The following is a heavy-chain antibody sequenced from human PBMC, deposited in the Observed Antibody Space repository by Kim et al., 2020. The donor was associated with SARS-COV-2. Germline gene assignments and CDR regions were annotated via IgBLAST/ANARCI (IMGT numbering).Heavy chain of an antibody. J-gene: IGHJ4*02. CDR3: ARDTGFGSIAARSNDY. Sequence: ASVKVSCKASGYTFTSYGISWVRQAPGQGLEWMGWISAYNGNTNYAQKLQGRVTMTTDTSTSTAYMELRSLRSDDTAVYYCARDTGFGSIAARSNDYWGQGTLVTVSS. V-gene: IGHV1-18*01. CDR1: GYTFTSYG. D-gene: IGHD6-6*01. CDR2: ISAYNGNT.